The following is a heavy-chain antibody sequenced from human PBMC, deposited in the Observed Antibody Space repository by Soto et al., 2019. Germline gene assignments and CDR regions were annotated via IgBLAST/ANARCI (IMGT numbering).Heavy chain of an antibody. CDR1: GLTFSTYG. CDR3: AKDLSIAALGIDASDI. J-gene: IGHJ3*02. V-gene: IGHV3-30*18. D-gene: IGHD6-6*01. Sequence: GGSLRLSCAASGLTFSTYGMHWVRQAPGKGLEWVAVISYDGSKDYYADSVKGRFTISRDNSKNTLYLQMNSLRTEDTAVYYCAKDLSIAALGIDASDIWGQGTMVTLSS. CDR2: ISYDGSKD.